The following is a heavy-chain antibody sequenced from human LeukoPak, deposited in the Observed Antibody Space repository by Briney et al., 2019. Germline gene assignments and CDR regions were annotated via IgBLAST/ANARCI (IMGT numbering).Heavy chain of an antibody. CDR1: GFTFSSFW. J-gene: IGHJ4*02. V-gene: IGHV3-7*03. CDR2: IKQDGGEK. Sequence: AGGSLRLSCAASGFTFSSFWMSWVRQAPGKGLEWVTNIKQDGGEKNYVDSVKGRFTISRDNAKKLLSLQMNSLRPDDTALYYCARDNPFGGYWGQGALVTVSS. D-gene: IGHD3-16*01. CDR3: ARDNPFGGY.